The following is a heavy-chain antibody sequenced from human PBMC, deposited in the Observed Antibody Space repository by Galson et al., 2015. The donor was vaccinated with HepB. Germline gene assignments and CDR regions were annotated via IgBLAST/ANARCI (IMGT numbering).Heavy chain of an antibody. V-gene: IGHV4-31*03. D-gene: IGHD3-10*02. J-gene: IGHJ4*02. Sequence: TLSLTCTVSGGSISSGGYYWSWIRQHPGKGLEWIGYIYYSGDTYYNPSLKSRAFISGDTSKNQVSLKLSSVAVADTAVYYCARGGPVALCAGCNFDSWGQGTLVTVSS. CDR1: GGSISSGGYY. CDR3: ARGGPVALCAGCNFDS. CDR2: IYYSGDT.